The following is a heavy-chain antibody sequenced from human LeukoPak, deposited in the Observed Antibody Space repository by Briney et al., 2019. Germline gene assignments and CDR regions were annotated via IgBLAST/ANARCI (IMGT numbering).Heavy chain of an antibody. V-gene: IGHV3-23*01. CDR2: ISGSGGST. Sequence: GASLRLSCAASGFTFSSYAMSWVRQAPGKGLEWVSAISGSGGSTYYADSVKGRFTISRDNSKNTLYLQMNSLRAEDTAVYSCASDYGDYDWYFDLWGRGTLVTASS. J-gene: IGHJ2*01. CDR1: GFTFSSYA. CDR3: ASDYGDYDWYFDL. D-gene: IGHD4-17*01.